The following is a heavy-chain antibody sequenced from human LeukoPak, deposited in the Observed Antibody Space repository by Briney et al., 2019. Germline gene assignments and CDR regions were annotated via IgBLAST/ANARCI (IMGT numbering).Heavy chain of an antibody. D-gene: IGHD6-19*01. Sequence: SETLSLTCTVSGGSISSYYWSWIRQPPGKGLEWIGCIYYTGSTNYNPSLKSRVTISVDTSKNQFFLKLSSVTAADTAVYYCANGRAYSSVDYWGQGALVTVSS. V-gene: IGHV4-59*01. CDR2: IYYTGST. CDR1: GGSISSYY. CDR3: ANGRAYSSVDY. J-gene: IGHJ4*02.